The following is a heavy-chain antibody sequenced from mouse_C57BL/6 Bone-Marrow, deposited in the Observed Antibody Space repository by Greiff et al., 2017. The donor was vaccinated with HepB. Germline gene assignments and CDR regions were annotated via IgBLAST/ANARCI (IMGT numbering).Heavy chain of an antibody. Sequence: EVMLVESGGGLVKPGGSLKLSCAASGFTFSSYAMSWVRQTPEKRLEWVATISDGGSYTYYPDNVKGRFTISRANAKNNLYLQMSHLKSEDTAMYYCAREGGFGPWFAYWGQGTLVTVSA. J-gene: IGHJ3*01. CDR1: GFTFSSYA. V-gene: IGHV5-4*01. CDR3: AREGGFGPWFAY. CDR2: ISDGGSYT.